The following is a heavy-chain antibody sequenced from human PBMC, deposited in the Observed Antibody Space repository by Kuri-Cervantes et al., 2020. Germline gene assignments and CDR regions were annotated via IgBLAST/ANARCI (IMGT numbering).Heavy chain of an antibody. CDR2: IIPIFGTA. CDR1: GYTFTSYG. Sequence: SVKVSCKASGYTFTSYGISWVRQAPGQGLEWMGGIIPIFGTANYAQKFQGRVTITADESTSTAYMELSSLRAEDTAVYYCAKDVWRYSSGCAPWFDPWGQGTLVTVSS. J-gene: IGHJ5*02. CDR3: AKDVWRYSSGCAPWFDP. D-gene: IGHD6-19*01. V-gene: IGHV1-69*13.